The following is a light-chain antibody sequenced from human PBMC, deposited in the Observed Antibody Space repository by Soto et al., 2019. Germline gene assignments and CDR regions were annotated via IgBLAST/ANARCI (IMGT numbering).Light chain of an antibody. CDR3: QQSSTTPWT. CDR1: QSIRRY. Sequence: DIQMTQSPSSLSASVGDRVTITCRASQSIRRYLNWYQQKPGNAPNLLIYAASTLQSGVPSRFSGSGSGTDFSLNISSLQPEDFATYYCQQSSTTPWTFGQGTKVEIK. J-gene: IGKJ1*01. V-gene: IGKV1-39*01. CDR2: AAS.